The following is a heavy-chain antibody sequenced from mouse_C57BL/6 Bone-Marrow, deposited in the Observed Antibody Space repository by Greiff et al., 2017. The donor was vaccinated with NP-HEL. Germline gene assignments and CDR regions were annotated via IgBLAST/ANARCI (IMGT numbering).Heavy chain of an antibody. J-gene: IGHJ4*01. CDR1: GFTFSDYG. Sequence: EVKLMESGGGLVQPGGSLKLSCAASGFTFSDYGLAWVRQAPRKGPEWVAFILNLAYSIYYADPFTGQFTFTRGNASNTQVREMSTLRSEDTSMDYCARWDYSNYYYAMDYWGQGTSVTVSA. CDR3: ARWDYSNYYYAMDY. CDR2: ILNLAYSI. D-gene: IGHD2-5*01. V-gene: IGHV5-15*01.